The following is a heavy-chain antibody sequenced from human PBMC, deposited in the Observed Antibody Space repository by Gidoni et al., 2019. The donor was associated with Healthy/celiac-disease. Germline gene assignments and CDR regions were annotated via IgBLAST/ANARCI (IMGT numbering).Heavy chain of an antibody. CDR1: GFTFSSYG. CDR2: RWYDGSNK. J-gene: IGHJ3*02. CDR3: ARGGDDYGDYDAFDI. Sequence: QVQLVESGGGVVQPGRSLRLSCAASGFTFSSYGMHWVRQAPGKGLEWVAVRWYDGSNKYYADSVKGRFTISRDNSKNTLYLQMNSLRAEDTAVYYCARGGDDYGDYDAFDIWGQGTMVTVSS. V-gene: IGHV3-33*01. D-gene: IGHD4-17*01.